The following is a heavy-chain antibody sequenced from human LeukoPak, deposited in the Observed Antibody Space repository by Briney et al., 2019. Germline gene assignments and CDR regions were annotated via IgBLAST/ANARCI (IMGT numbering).Heavy chain of an antibody. J-gene: IGHJ6*04. Sequence: PGGSLRLSCAASGFTFSSYEMNWVRQAPGKGLEWVSYISSSGSTIYYADSVKGRFTISRDNAKNSLYLQMNSLRAEDTAVYYCARDGSNYYYGMDVRGKGTTVTVSS. CDR2: ISSSGSTI. CDR3: ARDGSNYYYGMDV. V-gene: IGHV3-48*03. D-gene: IGHD3-10*01. CDR1: GFTFSSYE.